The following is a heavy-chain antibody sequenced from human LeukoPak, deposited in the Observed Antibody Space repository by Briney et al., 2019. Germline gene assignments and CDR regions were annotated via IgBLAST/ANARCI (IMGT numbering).Heavy chain of an antibody. Sequence: SETLSLTCAVSGGSISSRNWWSWVRQPPGKGLEWIGEIHHSGSTNYNSSLKSRVAISVDKSKNQFSLKLNSVTAADTAVYYCARVVGANRDYYYYQMDVWGKGTTVTVSS. CDR2: IHHSGST. V-gene: IGHV4-4*02. CDR3: ARVVGANRDYYYYQMDV. D-gene: IGHD1-26*01. CDR1: GGSISSRNW. J-gene: IGHJ6*03.